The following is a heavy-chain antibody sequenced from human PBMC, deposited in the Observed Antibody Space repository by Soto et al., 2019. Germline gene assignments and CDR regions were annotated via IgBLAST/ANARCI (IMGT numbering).Heavy chain of an antibody. CDR1: GFTFSSYE. D-gene: IGHD6-19*01. CDR2: ISRSGSTI. J-gene: IGHJ6*02. Sequence: GGSLRLSCAASGFTFSSYEMNWVHQALGKGLEWVSYISRSGSTIDYADSVKGRFTIYRDNAKNSLSLQINCLRADATADYYFDSKGSGWQNSICYYYGMDVWGQGTTVTVSS. CDR3: DSKGSGWQNSICYYYGMDV. V-gene: IGHV3-48*03.